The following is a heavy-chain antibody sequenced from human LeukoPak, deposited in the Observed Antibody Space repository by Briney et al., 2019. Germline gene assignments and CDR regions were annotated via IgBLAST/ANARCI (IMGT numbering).Heavy chain of an antibody. CDR2: INSDGSST. CDR1: GFTFSSYW. CDR3: ARDFMYSITCAGC. D-gene: IGHD6-13*01. V-gene: IGHV3-74*01. Sequence: GGSLRLSCAASGFTFSSYWMHWVRQAPGKGLVWVSRINSDGSSTNYADSVKGRFTISRDNAKNTLYLQMNSLRVEDTAVYYCARDFMYSITCAGCWGQGTLVTVSS. J-gene: IGHJ4*02.